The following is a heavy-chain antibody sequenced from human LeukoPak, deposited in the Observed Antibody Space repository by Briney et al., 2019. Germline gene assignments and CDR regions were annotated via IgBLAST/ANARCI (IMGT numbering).Heavy chain of an antibody. V-gene: IGHV4-59*01. CDR1: VGSISSYY. CDR3: ARGGMGIAAAGYDY. D-gene: IGHD6-13*01. Sequence: SETLSLTSTVSVGSISSYYWSWIPQPPGKGLWWIGHRYCSGSNNYNPSLKSRVNISVDPSKNQFSLKLSSVTDADTAVYYCARGGMGIAAAGYDYWGQGTLVTVSS. J-gene: IGHJ4*02. CDR2: RYCSGSN.